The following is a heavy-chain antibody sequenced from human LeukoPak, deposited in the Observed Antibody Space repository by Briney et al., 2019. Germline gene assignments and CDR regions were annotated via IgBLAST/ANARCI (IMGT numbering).Heavy chain of an antibody. J-gene: IGHJ3*02. CDR1: GFTFSSDA. D-gene: IGHD6-25*01. V-gene: IGHV3-53*01. CDR3: ARAAADAFDI. Sequence: GGSLRLSCAASGFTFSSDAMSWVRQAPGKGLEWVSVIYSGGSTYYADSVKGRFTISRDNSKNTLYLQMNSLRAEDTAVYYCARAAADAFDIWGQGTMVTVSS. CDR2: IYSGGST.